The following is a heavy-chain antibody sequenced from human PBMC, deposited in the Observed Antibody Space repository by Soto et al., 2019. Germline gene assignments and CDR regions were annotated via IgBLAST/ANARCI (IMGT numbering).Heavy chain of an antibody. CDR2: INHSGST. Sequence: SETLSLTCAVYGGSFSGYYWSWIRQPPGKGLEWIGEINHSGSTNYNPSLKSRVTISVDTSKNQFSLKLSSVTAADTAVYYCASGKRGYSYGLGYWGQGTLVTVSS. D-gene: IGHD5-18*01. V-gene: IGHV4-34*01. CDR3: ASGKRGYSYGLGY. CDR1: GGSFSGYY. J-gene: IGHJ4*02.